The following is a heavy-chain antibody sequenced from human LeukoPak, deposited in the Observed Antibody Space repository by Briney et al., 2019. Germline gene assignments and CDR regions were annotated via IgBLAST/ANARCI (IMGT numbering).Heavy chain of an antibody. J-gene: IGHJ3*02. CDR2: IYHSGST. Sequence: SETLSLTCTVSGYSISSGYYWGWIRQPPGKGLEWIGSIYHSGSTYYNPSLKSRVTISVDTSKNQFSLKLSSVTAADTAVYYCARVSTIFGVVIIESAFDIWGQGTMVTVSS. D-gene: IGHD3-3*01. CDR1: GYSISSGYY. CDR3: ARVSTIFGVVIIESAFDI. V-gene: IGHV4-38-2*02.